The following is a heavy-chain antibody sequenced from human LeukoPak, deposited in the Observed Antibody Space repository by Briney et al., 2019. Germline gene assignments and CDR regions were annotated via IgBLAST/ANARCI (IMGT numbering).Heavy chain of an antibody. CDR1: GYSISSGYY. CDR2: IYHSGST. J-gene: IGHJ4*02. V-gene: IGHV4-38-2*02. Sequence: PSETLSLTCTVSGYSISSGYYWGWIRPPPGKGLEWIGSIYHSGSTYYNPSLKSRVTISVDTSKNQFSLKLSSVTAADTAVYYCARGLRGVAYYFDYWGQGTLVTVSS. CDR3: ARGLRGVAYYFDY. D-gene: IGHD3-10*01.